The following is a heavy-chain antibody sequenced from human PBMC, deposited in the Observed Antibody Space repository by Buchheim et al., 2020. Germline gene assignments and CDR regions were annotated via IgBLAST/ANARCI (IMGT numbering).Heavy chain of an antibody. CDR1: GGSFSGYY. D-gene: IGHD5-24*01. CDR2: INHSGST. J-gene: IGHJ6*02. V-gene: IGHV4-34*01. Sequence: QVQLQQWGAGLLKPSETLSLTCAVYGGSFSGYYWSWIRQPPGKGLEWIGEINHSGSTNYNPSLKSRVTISVDTSKNQFSLKLSSVTAADTAVYYCARGRDGYNIPYYYYGMDVWGQGTT. CDR3: ARGRDGYNIPYYYYGMDV.